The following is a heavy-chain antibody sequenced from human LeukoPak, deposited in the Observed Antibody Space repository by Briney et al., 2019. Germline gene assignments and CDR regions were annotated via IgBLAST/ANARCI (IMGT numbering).Heavy chain of an antibody. CDR2: FDPEDGET. CDR3: ATLRGGGYYLRFGLRYDY. CDR1: GYTLTELS. J-gene: IGHJ4*02. V-gene: IGHV1-24*01. Sequence: EASVKVSCKVSGYTLTELSMHWVRQAPGKGLEWMGGFDPEDGETIYAQKFQGRITMTEDTSTDTAYMELSSPRSEDTAVYYCATLRGGGYYLRFGLRYDYWGQGTLVTVSS. D-gene: IGHD3-22*01.